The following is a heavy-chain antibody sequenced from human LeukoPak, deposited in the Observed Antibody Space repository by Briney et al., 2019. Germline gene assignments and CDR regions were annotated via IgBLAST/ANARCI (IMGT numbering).Heavy chain of an antibody. CDR2: IYYSGST. CDR1: GGSISSSSYY. D-gene: IGHD6-19*01. J-gene: IGHJ4*02. CDR3: ARHLEGYSSNYYFDY. Sequence: PSETLSRTCTVSGGSISSSSYYWGWIRQPPGKGLEWIGSIYYSGSTYYNPSLKSRVTISVDTSKNQFSLKLSSVTAADTAVYYCARHLEGYSSNYYFDYWGQGTLVTVSS. V-gene: IGHV4-39*01.